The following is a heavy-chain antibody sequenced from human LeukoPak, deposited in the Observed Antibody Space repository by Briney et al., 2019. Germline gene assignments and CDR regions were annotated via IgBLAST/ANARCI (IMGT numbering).Heavy chain of an antibody. V-gene: IGHV4-61*02. CDR1: GGSISSGSYY. CDR3: ARGGSVHDILDPIDC. J-gene: IGHJ4*02. D-gene: IGHD3-9*01. CDR2: IFISGST. Sequence: SETLSLTCTVSGGSISSGSYYWNWIRQPAGKGLEWIGLIFISGSTNYNPSLKSRVTISVDTSKNQFSLKLSSVTAADTAVYYCARGGSVHDILDPIDCWGQGTLVTVSS.